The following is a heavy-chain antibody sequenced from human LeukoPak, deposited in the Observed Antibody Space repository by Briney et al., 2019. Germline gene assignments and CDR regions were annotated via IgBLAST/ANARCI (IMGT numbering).Heavy chain of an antibody. Sequence: ASVKVSCTASGYSFTRRGINWLRKAPGQRLKWMAWINTDNANTKCSQTLLGRVTITSDTSATTVYMELSSLRFEDTAVYYCARSTGPGGFFDYWGQGTLVTVSS. D-gene: IGHD3-10*01. J-gene: IGHJ4*02. CDR2: INTDNANT. CDR1: GYSFTRRG. CDR3: ARSTGPGGFFDY. V-gene: IGHV1-3*04.